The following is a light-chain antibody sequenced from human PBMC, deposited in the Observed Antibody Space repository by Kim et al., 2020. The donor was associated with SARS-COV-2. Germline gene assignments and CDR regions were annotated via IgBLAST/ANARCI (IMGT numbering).Light chain of an antibody. CDR1: SLRSYY. CDR2: GKN. Sequence: SSELTQDPAVSVALGQTVRITCQGDSLRSYYATWYQQKPGQAPVLVIYGKNNRPSGIPDRFSGSSSGNTASLTITGAQAEDEAYYYCNSRDSRGHHHVVF. V-gene: IGLV3-19*01. J-gene: IGLJ2*01. CDR3: NSRDSRGHHHVV.